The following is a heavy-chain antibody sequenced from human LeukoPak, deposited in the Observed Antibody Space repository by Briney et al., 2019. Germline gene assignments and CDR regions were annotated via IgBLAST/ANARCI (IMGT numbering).Heavy chain of an antibody. CDR2: IYHGGST. V-gene: IGHV4-38-2*02. D-gene: IGHD2-2*01. J-gene: IGHJ4*02. CDR1: GYSISSGYY. CDR3: ARDGAGYCSSTSCRAGVDY. Sequence: SETLSLTCTVSGYSISSGYYWGWIRQPPGKGLEWIGSIYHGGSTYYSPSLKSRVTISVDTSKNQFSLKLSSVTAADTAVYFCARDGAGYCSSTSCRAGVDYWGQGTLVTVSS.